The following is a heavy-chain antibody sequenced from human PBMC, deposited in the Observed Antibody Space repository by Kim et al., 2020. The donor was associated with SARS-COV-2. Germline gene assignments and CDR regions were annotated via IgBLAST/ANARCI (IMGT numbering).Heavy chain of an antibody. CDR3: ARGEPSSTWTYQYYGMDV. CDR2: IWYDGTNK. D-gene: IGHD6-13*01. J-gene: IGHJ6*02. Sequence: GGSLRLSCAASGFSFSTYGMHWVRQAPGKGLEWVAIIWYDGTNKHYADSVKGRFTISRDNSKNTVYLQMNSLRVEDTAVYYCARGEPSSTWTYQYYGMDVWGQGTTVTVSS. CDR1: GFSFSTYG. V-gene: IGHV3-33*01.